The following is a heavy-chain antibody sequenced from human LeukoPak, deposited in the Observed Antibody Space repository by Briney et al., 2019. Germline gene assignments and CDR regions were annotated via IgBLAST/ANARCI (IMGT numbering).Heavy chain of an antibody. CDR1: GFTFSSYE. CDR2: ISSSGSTI. V-gene: IGHV3-48*03. CDR3: ARGRYRSSTSCRPYNWFDP. J-gene: IGHJ5*02. D-gene: IGHD2-2*01. Sequence: GSLRLSCAASGFTFSSYEMNWVRQAPGKGLEWVSYISSSGSTIYYADSVKGRFTISRDNAKNSLYLQMNSLRAEDTAVYYCARGRYRSSTSCRPYNWFDPWGQGTLVTVSS.